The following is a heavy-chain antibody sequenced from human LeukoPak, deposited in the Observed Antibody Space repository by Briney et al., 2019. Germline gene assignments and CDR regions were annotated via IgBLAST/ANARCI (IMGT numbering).Heavy chain of an antibody. J-gene: IGHJ4*02. CDR1: GFTVSSNY. D-gene: IGHD5-18*01. Sequence: TGGSLRLSCAVSGFTVSSNYMSWVRQAPGKGLDWVSVIYSGGSTYYADSVKGRFTISRDNSKNTLYLQMNSLRAEDTAVYYCARDDGSYGPFDYWGQGTLVTVSS. CDR2: IYSGGST. CDR3: ARDDGSYGPFDY. V-gene: IGHV3-53*01.